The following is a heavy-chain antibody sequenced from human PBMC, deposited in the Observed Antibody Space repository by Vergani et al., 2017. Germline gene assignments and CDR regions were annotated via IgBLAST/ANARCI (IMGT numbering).Heavy chain of an antibody. Sequence: EVQLVQSGAEVKKPGESLKISCQGSGYSITNYWIAWVRQRPGKGLEWMGSINAGDSDVRYSTSFQGQVTMSVDKSLSTAYRQWSSLKASDTATYYCAKTHDFSSLYSSYDWFDPWGQGTQVTVSS. D-gene: IGHD3-3*01. CDR2: INAGDSDV. CDR3: AKTHDFSSLYSSYDWFDP. J-gene: IGHJ5*02. V-gene: IGHV5-51*03. CDR1: GYSITNYW.